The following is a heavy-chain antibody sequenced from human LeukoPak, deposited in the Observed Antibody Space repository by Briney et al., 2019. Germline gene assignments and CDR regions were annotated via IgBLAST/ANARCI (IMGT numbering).Heavy chain of an antibody. J-gene: IGHJ6*03. CDR1: GGTFSSYA. D-gene: IGHD3-10*01. CDR3: ARSPASYGSGYYYMDV. Sequence: GASVKASCKASGGTFSSYAINWLRQAPGQGLEWMGGIIPLFGAANSAQKFQGRVTITADKSTSTAYMDLSGLRSEDTAVYFCARSPASYGSGYYYMDVWGKGTTVTVSS. CDR2: IIPLFGAA. V-gene: IGHV1-69*06.